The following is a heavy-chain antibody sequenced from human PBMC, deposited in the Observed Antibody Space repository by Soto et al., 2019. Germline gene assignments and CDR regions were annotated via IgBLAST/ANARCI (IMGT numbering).Heavy chain of an antibody. D-gene: IGHD3-10*01. V-gene: IGHV4-30-4*01. J-gene: IGHJ6*02. CDR2: ISYSGTT. CDR3: ARWSGVGVAGMDV. Sequence: QVQLQESGPRLVKPSQTLSLTCTVSGGSISSDDYYWSWIRQPPGKGPEWVGYISYSGTTDYNPSPKSRIAISLDTSKGQFSLQLGSVTAADTAVYFCARWSGVGVAGMDVWGQGTTVTVSS. CDR1: GGSISSDDYY.